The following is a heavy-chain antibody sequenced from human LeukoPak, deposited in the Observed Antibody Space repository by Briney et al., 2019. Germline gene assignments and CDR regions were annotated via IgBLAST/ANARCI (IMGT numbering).Heavy chain of an antibody. V-gene: IGHV3-23*01. CDR1: GFTFSSYA. D-gene: IGHD4-11*01. CDR3: ARGLHGGYFDY. J-gene: IGHJ4*02. CDR2: ISGSGGST. Sequence: PGGSLRLSCAASGFTFSSYAMSWVRQAPGKGLEWVSAISGSGGSTYYADSVKGRFTISRDNAKNSLYLQMNSLRAEDTAVYYCARGLHGGYFDYWGQGTLVTVSS.